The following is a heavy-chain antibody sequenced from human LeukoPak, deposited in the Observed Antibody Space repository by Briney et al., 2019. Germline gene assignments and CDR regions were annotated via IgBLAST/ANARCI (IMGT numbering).Heavy chain of an antibody. CDR1: GFTFSSYA. D-gene: IGHD6-13*01. Sequence: GGSLRLSCAASGFTFSSYAMHWVRQAPGKGLEWVAVISYDGSNKYYADSVKGRFTISRDNSKDTLYLQMNSLRAEDTAVYYCARDLGIALDYWGQGTLVTVSS. J-gene: IGHJ4*02. V-gene: IGHV3-30*04. CDR3: ARDLGIALDY. CDR2: ISYDGSNK.